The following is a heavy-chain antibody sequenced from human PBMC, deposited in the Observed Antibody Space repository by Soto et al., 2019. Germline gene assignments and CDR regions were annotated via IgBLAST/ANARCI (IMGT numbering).Heavy chain of an antibody. V-gene: IGHV4-59*01. J-gene: IGHJ3*02. CDR1: GGSISSYY. CDR3: ARLFEGLELRSAFDI. CDR2: IYYSGST. Sequence: SETLSLTCTVSGGSISSYYWSWIRQPPGKGLEWIGYIYYSGSTNYNPSLKSRVTISVDTSKNQFSLKLSSVTAADTAVYYCARLFEGLELRSAFDIWGQGTMVTVSS. D-gene: IGHD1-7*01.